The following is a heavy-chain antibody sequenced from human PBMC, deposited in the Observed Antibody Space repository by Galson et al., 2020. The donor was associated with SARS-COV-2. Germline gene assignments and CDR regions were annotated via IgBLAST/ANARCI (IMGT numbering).Heavy chain of an antibody. CDR1: GGSFSGHH. Sequence: SETLSLTCAVYGGSFSGHHWAWIRQPPGKGLEWIGEISHSGSPNYIPSLKSRVTISVDTSKNQFSLKLSSVTAADTAVYYCARVAPPLPIDYWGQGTLVTVSS. J-gene: IGHJ4*02. CDR3: ARVAPPLPIDY. V-gene: IGHV4-34*01. CDR2: ISHSGSP.